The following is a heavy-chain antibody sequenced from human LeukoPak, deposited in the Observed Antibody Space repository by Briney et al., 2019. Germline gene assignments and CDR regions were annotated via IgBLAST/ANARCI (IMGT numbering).Heavy chain of an antibody. V-gene: IGHV3-11*01. CDR1: GFTFSDYY. J-gene: IGHJ5*01. Sequence: GGSLRLSCAAFGFTFSDYYMSWIRQAPGKGLEWVSYISGSGSTVHYAASVRGRFTISRDNAKNSLFLQMNSLRAEDTAVYYCARDRGNSDPGDWFDSWGQGTLVTVSS. D-gene: IGHD4-23*01. CDR3: ARDRGNSDPGDWFDS. CDR2: ISGSGSTV.